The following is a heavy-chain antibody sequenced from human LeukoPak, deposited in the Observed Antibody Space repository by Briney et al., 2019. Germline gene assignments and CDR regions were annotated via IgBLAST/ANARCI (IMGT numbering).Heavy chain of an antibody. CDR3: ARDPNIVVVPAHGMDV. J-gene: IGHJ6*02. V-gene: IGHV3-7*01. Sequence: GGSLRLSCAASGFTFSSYWMSWVRQAPGKGLEWVANIKQDGSEKHFGDSVKGRFTISRDNAKKSLYLQMNSLRAEDTAVYYCARDPNIVVVPAHGMDVWGQGTTVTVSS. D-gene: IGHD2-2*01. CDR2: IKQDGSEK. CDR1: GFTFSSYW.